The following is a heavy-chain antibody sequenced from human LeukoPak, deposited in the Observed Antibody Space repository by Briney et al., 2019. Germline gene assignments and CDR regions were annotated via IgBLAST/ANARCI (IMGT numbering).Heavy chain of an antibody. CDR3: ARDGRITMVRGVIITSHYYYYMDV. D-gene: IGHD3-10*01. CDR1: RFTFSNYW. Sequence: PGGSLRLSCAASRFTFSNYWMTWVRQAPGKGLEWVANIKQDGSEKYYVDSVKGRFTISRDNAKNSLYLQMNSLRAEDTAVYYCARDGRITMVRGVIITSHYYYYMDVWGKGTTVTISS. CDR2: IKQDGSEK. J-gene: IGHJ6*03. V-gene: IGHV3-7*01.